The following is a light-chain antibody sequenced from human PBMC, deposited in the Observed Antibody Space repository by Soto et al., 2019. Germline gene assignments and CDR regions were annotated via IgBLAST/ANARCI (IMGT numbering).Light chain of an antibody. Sequence: IVLTQCPGTLSLSLGERATLSCRASQCFXGCYPAWYQQKPGQAPRLLXDGASSRATGIPARLSGSGSGTDFTLTISSLEPEDFAVYYCQQRRNWLWTFGQGTKVDIK. CDR2: GAS. V-gene: IGKV3D-20*02. CDR3: QQRRNWLWT. CDR1: QCFXGCY. J-gene: IGKJ1*01.